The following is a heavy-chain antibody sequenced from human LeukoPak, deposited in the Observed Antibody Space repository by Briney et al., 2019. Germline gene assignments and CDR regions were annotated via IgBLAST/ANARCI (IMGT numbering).Heavy chain of an antibody. CDR2: ILPDGRDT. D-gene: IGHD3-10*01. CDR1: GYTFAAHH. CDR3: AGRYGPGPV. V-gene: IGHV1-2*02. J-gene: IGHJ4*02. Sequence: ASVKVSCKASGYTFAAHHIHWVRQAPGQGLEWMGWILPDGRDTKYSQKFQDRLTLTTDTSTNTAYMELSRLIPDDTAVYYCAGRYGPGPVWGQGTLISASP.